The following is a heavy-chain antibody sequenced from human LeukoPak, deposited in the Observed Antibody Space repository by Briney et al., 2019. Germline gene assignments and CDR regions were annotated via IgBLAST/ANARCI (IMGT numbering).Heavy chain of an antibody. V-gene: IGHV3-53*01. D-gene: IGHD3-22*01. J-gene: IGHJ2*01. CDR3: AGGVNYYDWYFDL. Sequence: PGGSLRLSCAASGFTVSSNYMSWVRQAPGKGLEWVSVIYSGGSTYYADSVKGRFTISRDNSKNTLYLQMNSLRAEDTAVYYCAGGVNYYDWYFDLWGRGTLVTVSS. CDR2: IYSGGST. CDR1: GFTVSSNY.